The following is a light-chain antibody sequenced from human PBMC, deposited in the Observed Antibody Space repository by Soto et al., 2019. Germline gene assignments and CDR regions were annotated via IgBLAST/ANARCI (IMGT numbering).Light chain of an antibody. CDR3: QQYDNLPPFT. CDR2: DAS. J-gene: IGKJ3*01. V-gene: IGKV1-33*01. Sequence: DIQMTQSPSSLSASVGDRVTITCQASQAISNYLNWYQQKPGKAPKLLIYDASNLETGVPSRFSRSGSGTDFTFTISSLQPEDIATYYCQQYDNLPPFTFGPGTKVDIK. CDR1: QAISNY.